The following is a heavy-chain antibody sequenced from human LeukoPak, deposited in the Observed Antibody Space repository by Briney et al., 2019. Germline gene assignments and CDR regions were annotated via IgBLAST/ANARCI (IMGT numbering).Heavy chain of an antibody. D-gene: IGHD3-16*02. Sequence: PSETLSLTCAVYGGFFSGYYWSWIRQPPGKGLEWVGEINHSGSTNYNPSLKSRVTISVDTSKNQFSLKLSSVTAADTAVYYCARGRGTDDYVWGSYRYTWGYFDYWGQGTLVTVSS. J-gene: IGHJ4*02. CDR3: ARGRGTDDYVWGSYRYTWGYFDY. CDR1: GGFFSGYY. V-gene: IGHV4-34*01. CDR2: INHSGST.